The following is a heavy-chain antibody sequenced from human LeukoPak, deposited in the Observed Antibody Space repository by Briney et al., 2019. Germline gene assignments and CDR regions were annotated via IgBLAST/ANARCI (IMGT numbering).Heavy chain of an antibody. J-gene: IGHJ5*02. Sequence: GASVKVSCKASGYTFTSYYMHWVRQAPGQGLEWMGWINPNSGGTNYAQKFQGRVTMTRDTSISTAYMELSRLRSDDTAVYYCAMTLGGIWFGELNWFDPWGQGTLVTVSS. D-gene: IGHD3-10*01. CDR2: INPNSGGT. CDR1: GYTFTSYY. CDR3: AMTLGGIWFGELNWFDP. V-gene: IGHV1-2*02.